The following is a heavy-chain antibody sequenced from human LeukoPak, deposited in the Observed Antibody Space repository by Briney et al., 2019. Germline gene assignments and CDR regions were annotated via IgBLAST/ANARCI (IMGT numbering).Heavy chain of an antibody. D-gene: IGHD3-3*01. J-gene: IGHJ4*02. CDR2: INPNNGGT. V-gene: IGHV1-2*06. Sequence: ASVKVSCKASGYTFTGYYMHWVRQAPGQGLEWMGRINPNNGGTNYAQKFQGRVTMTRDTSISTAYIELSSLRSDDTAVYYCARDGDFWSGYYCDYWGQGTQVTVSS. CDR3: ARDGDFWSGYYCDY. CDR1: GYTFTGYY.